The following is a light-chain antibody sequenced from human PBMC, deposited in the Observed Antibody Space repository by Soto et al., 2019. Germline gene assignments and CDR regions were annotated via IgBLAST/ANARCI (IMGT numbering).Light chain of an antibody. J-gene: IGKJ4*01. CDR1: QSLNSD. Sequence: ETVMTQSPATLSMSPGERATLSCRASQSLNSDLAWYQQKPGQAPRLLIYGASTRATGIPGRFSGSGSGTEFTLSVSSVQSEDFAVYYCQQYNSWLLTFGGGTKVDIK. V-gene: IGKV3-15*01. CDR2: GAS. CDR3: QQYNSWLLT.